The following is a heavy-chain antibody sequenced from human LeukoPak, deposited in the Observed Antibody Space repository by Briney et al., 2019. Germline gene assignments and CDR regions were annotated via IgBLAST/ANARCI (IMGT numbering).Heavy chain of an antibody. V-gene: IGHV4-39*01. J-gene: IGHJ4*02. CDR1: GGSISSSSSY. CDR3: ARHESRHYFDY. Sequence: SETLSLTCTVSGGSISSSSSYWGWIRQPPGKGLEWIGSIYYSGSTYYNPSLKSRVTISVDTSKNQFSLKLSSVTAADTAVYYCARHESRHYFDYWGQGTLVTVSS. CDR2: IYYSGST.